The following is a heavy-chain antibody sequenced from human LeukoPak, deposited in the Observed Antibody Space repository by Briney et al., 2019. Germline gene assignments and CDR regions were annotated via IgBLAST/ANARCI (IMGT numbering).Heavy chain of an antibody. CDR3: AVKLTVVKPDPDAFDI. D-gene: IGHD4-23*01. CDR2: IYPGDSDT. V-gene: IGHV5-51*01. Sequence: GESLKISCKGSEYSFTTYWIGWVRQMPGKGLEWMGIIYPGDSDTRYSPSFQGQVTISADKSISTAYLQWSSLKASDTAMYYCAVKLTVVKPDPDAFDIWGQGTMVTVSS. J-gene: IGHJ3*02. CDR1: EYSFTTYW.